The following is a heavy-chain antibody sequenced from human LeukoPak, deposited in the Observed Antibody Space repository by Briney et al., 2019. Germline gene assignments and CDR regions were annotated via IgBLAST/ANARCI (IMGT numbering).Heavy chain of an antibody. D-gene: IGHD1-26*01. V-gene: IGHV1-46*01. J-gene: IGHJ4*02. CDR2: INPSDGST. Sequence: ASVKVSCKASGYTFISYYLHWVRQAPGQGLEWMGVINPSDGSTTYAQNFQGRVTVTRDTSTSTVYMELRSLRSDDTAVYYCATLGGATARDYWGQETLVTVSS. CDR1: GYTFISYY. CDR3: ATLGGATARDY.